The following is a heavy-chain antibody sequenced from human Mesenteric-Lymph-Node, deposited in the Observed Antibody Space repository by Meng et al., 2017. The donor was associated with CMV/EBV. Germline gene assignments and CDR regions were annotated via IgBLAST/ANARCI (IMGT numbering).Heavy chain of an antibody. CDR2: IRYDGSRK. J-gene: IGHJ4*02. V-gene: IGHV3-30*02. CDR3: ARVKSLDY. CDR1: GLTFTSFG. Sequence: GESLKISCEASGLTFTSFGMHWVRQAPDKGLEWVATIRYDGSRKYYADSVKGRFSISRDNSKNTVHLQMNSLRAEDTAVYYCARVKSLDYWGQGTLVTVSS.